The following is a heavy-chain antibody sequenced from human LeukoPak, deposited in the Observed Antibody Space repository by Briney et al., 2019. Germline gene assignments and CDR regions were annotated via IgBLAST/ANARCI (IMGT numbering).Heavy chain of an antibody. Sequence: SETLSLTCTVSGGSISSYYWSWIRQPPGKGLEWIGYFSYTGSANYNPSLKSRVTISVETSKNQFSLKLSSVTAADPAVYFCARGLEYSSSTNWFDPWGQGTLVIVSS. CDR3: ARGLEYSSSTNWFDP. CDR1: GGSISSYY. CDR2: FSYTGSA. J-gene: IGHJ5*02. V-gene: IGHV4-59*08. D-gene: IGHD6-6*01.